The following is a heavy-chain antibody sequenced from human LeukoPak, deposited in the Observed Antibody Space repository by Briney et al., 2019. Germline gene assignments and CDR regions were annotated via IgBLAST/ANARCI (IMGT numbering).Heavy chain of an antibody. J-gene: IGHJ4*02. CDR1: GGSISSYY. V-gene: IGHV4-4*07. CDR2: IYISGST. D-gene: IGHD6-19*01. CDR3: ARGRQLGIAVAGYYFDY. Sequence: SETLSLTCTVSGGSISSYYWSWIRQPAGKGLEWIGRIYISGSTNYNPSLKSRVTMSVDTSKDQFSLKLSSVTAADTAVYYCARGRQLGIAVAGYYFDYWGQGTLVTVSS.